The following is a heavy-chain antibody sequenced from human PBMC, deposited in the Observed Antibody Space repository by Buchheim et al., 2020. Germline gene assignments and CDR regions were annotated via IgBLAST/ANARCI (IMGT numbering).Heavy chain of an antibody. D-gene: IGHD4-17*01. CDR2: INPSDSDT. V-gene: IGHV5-51*01. Sequence: EVQLVQSGAEVKKPGESLNISCKGSGFSFTNYYIAWVRQVPGKGLEWLGTINPSDSDTYYSPSFQGQVALSADKSISTAYPQWSGLKASDTAIYYCARCLFGDYGSHYYGMDVWGQGTT. CDR1: GFSFTNYY. J-gene: IGHJ6*02. CDR3: ARCLFGDYGSHYYGMDV.